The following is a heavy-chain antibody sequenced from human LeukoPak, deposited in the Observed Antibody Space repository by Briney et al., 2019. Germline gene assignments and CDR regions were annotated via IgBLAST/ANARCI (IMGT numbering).Heavy chain of an antibody. CDR1: GYTFTGYY. CDR2: INPNSGGT. CDR3: AREVILWFGEPYYFDY. V-gene: IGHV1-2*02. J-gene: IGHJ4*02. Sequence: ASVKVSCKASGYTFTGYYMHWVRQAPGLGLEWMGWINPNSGGTNYAQRFQGRVTMTRDTSISTAYMELSRLRSDDTAVYYCAREVILWFGEPYYFDYWGQGTLVTVSS. D-gene: IGHD3-10*01.